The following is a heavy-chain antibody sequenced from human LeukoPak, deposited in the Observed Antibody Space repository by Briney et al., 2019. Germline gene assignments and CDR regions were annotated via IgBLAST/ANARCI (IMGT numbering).Heavy chain of an antibody. CDR2: VHYDGYS. D-gene: IGHD4/OR15-4a*01. CDR3: VRQRLWSDL. Sequence: SETLSLTCTVSNVSITQPHHYWGWLRQPPGKGLEWIGNVHYDGYSYYNPSLGGRVSISIDTSKKQFALNVNSLTAADTAVYYCVRQRLWSDLWGQGALVIVSS. CDR1: NVSITQPHHY. V-gene: IGHV4-39*01. J-gene: IGHJ5*02.